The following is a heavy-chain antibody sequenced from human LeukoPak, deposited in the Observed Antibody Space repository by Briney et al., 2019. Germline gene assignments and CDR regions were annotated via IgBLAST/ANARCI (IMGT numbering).Heavy chain of an antibody. CDR3: ARDFSPYCGGDCYFDAFDM. V-gene: IGHV3-23*01. J-gene: IGHJ3*02. CDR1: GFSFSNYG. D-gene: IGHD2-21*01. Sequence: GGSLRLSCAASGFSFSNYGMSWVRQAPGKGLEWVSSIIGSSGSTYYADSVKGRFSISRDISKNTLYLQISSLRAEDTAVYYCARDFSPYCGGDCYFDAFDMWGQGTVVTVSS. CDR2: IIGSSGST.